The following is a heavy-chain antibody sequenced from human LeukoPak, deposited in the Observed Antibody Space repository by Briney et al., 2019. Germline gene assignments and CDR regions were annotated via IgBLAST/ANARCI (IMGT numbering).Heavy chain of an antibody. D-gene: IGHD3-9*01. V-gene: IGHV3-30*02. CDR3: AKAYDILTGWTPFGY. Sequence: GGSLRLSCAASGFTFSSYGMHWVRQAPGKGLEWGAFIRYDGSNKYYADSVKGRFTISRDNSKNTLYLQMNSLRAEDTAVYYCAKAYDILTGWTPFGYWGQGTLVTVSS. J-gene: IGHJ4*02. CDR2: IRYDGSNK. CDR1: GFTFSSYG.